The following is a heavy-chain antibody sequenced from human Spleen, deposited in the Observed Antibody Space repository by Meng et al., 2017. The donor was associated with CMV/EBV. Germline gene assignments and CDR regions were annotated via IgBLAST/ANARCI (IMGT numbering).Heavy chain of an antibody. CDR3: TRDRSLYFFDY. J-gene: IGHJ4*02. V-gene: IGHV3-15*01. CDR2: IKSKTDGGTT. CDR1: GFTFSNAW. D-gene: IGHD3-16*02. Sequence: GESLKISCAASGFTFSNAWMSWVRQAPGKGLEWVGRIKSKTDGGTTDYAAPVKGRFTISRYDSKNTLYLQMNSLRTEDTAVYYCTRDRSLYFFDYWGQGSLVTVSS.